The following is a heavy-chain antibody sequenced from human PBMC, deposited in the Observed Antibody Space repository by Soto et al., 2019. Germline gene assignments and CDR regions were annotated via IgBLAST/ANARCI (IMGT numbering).Heavy chain of an antibody. CDR3: ARGYCSGGSCYGTNDY. Sequence: SVKVSCKASGGTFSSYTISWVRQAPGQGLEWMGRIIPILGIANYAQKFQGRVTITADKSTSTAYMELSSLRSEDTAVYYCARGYCSGGSCYGTNDYWGQGTLVTVSS. CDR1: GGTFSSYT. V-gene: IGHV1-69*02. D-gene: IGHD2-15*01. J-gene: IGHJ4*02. CDR2: IIPILGIA.